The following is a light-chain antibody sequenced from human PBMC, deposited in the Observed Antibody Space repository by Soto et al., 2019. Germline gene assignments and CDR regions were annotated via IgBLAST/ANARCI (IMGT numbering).Light chain of an antibody. Sequence: QSVLTQPPSVSGAPGQRVTISCTGNSSNIGAGYDVHWYQQFPGTAPKVLIYSNVHRPSGVPDRFSASRSGASASLAIKGLQAEDEADYYCSSFTSRFTFVFGTGTKVTVL. CDR3: SSFTSRFTFV. CDR2: SNV. J-gene: IGLJ1*01. V-gene: IGLV1-40*01. CDR1: SSNIGAGYD.